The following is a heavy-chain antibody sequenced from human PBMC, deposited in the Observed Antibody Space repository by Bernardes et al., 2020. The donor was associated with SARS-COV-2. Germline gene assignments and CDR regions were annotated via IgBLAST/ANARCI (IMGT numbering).Heavy chain of an antibody. V-gene: IGHV3-48*04. CDR3: ARSGTGVPAAFTPLFDS. CDR2: LSSSSTSI. Sequence: GGSLRLSCVGSGFTFSSYAMNWVRQAPGGGLEWITFLSSSSTSIYYASSVKGRFTVSRDNAGGSMFLQMNSLRTEDTAMYFCARSGTGVPAAFTPLFDSWGQGTLVTVSS. D-gene: IGHD2-2*01. J-gene: IGHJ4*02. CDR1: GFTFSSYA.